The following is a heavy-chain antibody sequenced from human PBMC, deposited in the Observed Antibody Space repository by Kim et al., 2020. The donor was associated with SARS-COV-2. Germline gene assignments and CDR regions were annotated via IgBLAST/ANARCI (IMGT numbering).Heavy chain of an antibody. J-gene: IGHJ4*02. Sequence: GATTFTQKFQGRVTMTGDTSVSTMYMELNNLRSDDTAIYYCARDSPAAHYWGQGTLVTVSS. CDR3: ARDSPAAHY. V-gene: IGHV1-2*02. D-gene: IGHD6-25*01. CDR2: GAT.